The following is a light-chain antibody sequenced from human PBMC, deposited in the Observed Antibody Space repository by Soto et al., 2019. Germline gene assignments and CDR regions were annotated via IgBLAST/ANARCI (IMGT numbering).Light chain of an antibody. CDR2: YDS. V-gene: IGLV3-21*04. Sequence: SYELPQPPSVSGVPGKTASITCGGDNIGGKSVHWYQQKPCQAPVLVIDYDSDRPSGIPERISGSNSGNTAALTISRVEAGDEAEYYWQVWNSSSDHVVFGGGTKLTV. J-gene: IGLJ3*02. CDR3: QVWNSSSDHVV. CDR1: NIGGKS.